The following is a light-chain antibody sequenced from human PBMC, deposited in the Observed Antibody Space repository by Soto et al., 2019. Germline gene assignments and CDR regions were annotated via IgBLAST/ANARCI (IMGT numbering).Light chain of an antibody. Sequence: EIVLTQSPATLSLSPGERANLSCRASQSVSSYLAWYQQKPGQAPRLLIYDASNRATGIPARFSGSGSGTDFTLTISSLEPEDFAVYYCQQRSNWLWTFGQGTKVDIK. CDR1: QSVSSY. CDR3: QQRSNWLWT. V-gene: IGKV3-11*01. CDR2: DAS. J-gene: IGKJ1*01.